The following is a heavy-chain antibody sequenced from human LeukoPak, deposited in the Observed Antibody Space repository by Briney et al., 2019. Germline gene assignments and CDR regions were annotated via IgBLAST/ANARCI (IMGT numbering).Heavy chain of an antibody. CDR3: AKDYYDFWSGYFNFDY. V-gene: IGHV3-30-3*01. CDR2: ISYDGSNK. Sequence: GGSLRLSCAASGFTFSSYAMHWVRQAPGKGLEWVAVISYDGSNKYYADSVKGRFTISRDNSKNTLYLQMNSLRAEDTAVYYCAKDYYDFWSGYFNFDYWGQGTLVTVSS. J-gene: IGHJ4*02. CDR1: GFTFSSYA. D-gene: IGHD3-3*01.